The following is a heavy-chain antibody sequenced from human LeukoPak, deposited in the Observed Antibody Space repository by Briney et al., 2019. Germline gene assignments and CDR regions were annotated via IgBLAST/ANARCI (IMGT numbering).Heavy chain of an antibody. D-gene: IGHD3-9*01. Sequence: WVTLRLSSAASGFTFSSYSMNRVRQAPGMGLEGVSYISSSSSTIYYADSVKGRFTIARDNAKNSLYLQMNSLRAEETAVYYCARALRYFDWLPTSPEYNWFDPWGQGTLVTVSS. CDR3: ARALRYFDWLPTSPEYNWFDP. J-gene: IGHJ5*02. CDR1: GFTFSSYS. CDR2: ISSSSSTI. V-gene: IGHV3-48*01.